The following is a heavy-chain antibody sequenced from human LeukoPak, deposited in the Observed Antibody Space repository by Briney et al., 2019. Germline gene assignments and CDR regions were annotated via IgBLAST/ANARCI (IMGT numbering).Heavy chain of an antibody. J-gene: IGHJ4*02. Sequence: APVKVSCKASGYTFTSYGISWVRQAPGQGLEWMGWISAYNGNTNYAQKLQGRVTMTTDTSTSTAYMELRSLRSDDTAVYYCARVDCSSTSCYCDYWGQGTLVTVSS. V-gene: IGHV1-18*01. CDR1: GYTFTSYG. CDR3: ARVDCSSTSCYCDY. D-gene: IGHD2-2*01. CDR2: ISAYNGNT.